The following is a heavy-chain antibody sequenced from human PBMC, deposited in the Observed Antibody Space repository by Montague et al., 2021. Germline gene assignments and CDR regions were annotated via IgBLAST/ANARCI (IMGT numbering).Heavy chain of an antibody. CDR2: IYYSGST. CDR3: ASSRRGGWLHDYFDW. CDR1: GGSISSSSYY. Sequence: SETLSLTCTVSGGSISSSSYYWAWIRQPPGKGLEWIGSIYYSGSTYYNPSLKSRVTISVDTSKNQFSLMLTSVTAADTAVYYCASSRRGGWLHDYFDWWGQGTLVTVSS. V-gene: IGHV4-39*01. D-gene: IGHD5-24*01. J-gene: IGHJ4*02.